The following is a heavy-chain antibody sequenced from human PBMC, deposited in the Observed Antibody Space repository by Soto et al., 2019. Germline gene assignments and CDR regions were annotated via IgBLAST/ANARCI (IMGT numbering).Heavy chain of an antibody. CDR3: ARGQPLYYDSSGYFDY. CDR2: IYYSGST. Sequence: SETLSLTCTVSGGSISSYYWSWIRQPPEKGLEWIGYIYYSGSTNYNPSLKSRVTISVDTSKNQFSLKLSSVTAADTAVYYCARGQPLYYDSSGYFDYWGQGTLVTVSS. J-gene: IGHJ4*02. D-gene: IGHD3-22*01. CDR1: GGSISSYY. V-gene: IGHV4-59*01.